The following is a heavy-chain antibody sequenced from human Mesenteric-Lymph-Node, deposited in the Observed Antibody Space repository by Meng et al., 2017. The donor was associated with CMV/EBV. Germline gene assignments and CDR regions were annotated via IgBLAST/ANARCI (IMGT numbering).Heavy chain of an antibody. Sequence: SETLSLTCIVSGGSIGTYYWSWIRQPPGKTLEWMGYIFKSGSTKYNPSLKSRVTISVDTSKNQFSLKLSSVTAADTAVYYCASFEWDYWGQGTLVTVSS. CDR2: IFKSGST. CDR1: GGSIGTYY. J-gene: IGHJ4*02. CDR3: ASFEWDY. V-gene: IGHV4-59*12. D-gene: IGHD3-3*01.